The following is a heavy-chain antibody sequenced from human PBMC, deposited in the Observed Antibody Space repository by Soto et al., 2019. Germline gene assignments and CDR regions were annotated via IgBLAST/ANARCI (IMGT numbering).Heavy chain of an antibody. Sequence: ASVKLSCKASGYTFTSYYMHWVRQAPRQGLEWMGIINPSGGNTSYAQKFQGRVTMTRDTSTSTVYMELSSLRSEDTAVYYCARDPVVSRVGGPAYFDYWGQGTLVTVSS. D-gene: IGHD1-26*01. CDR2: INPSGGNT. CDR1: GYTFTSYY. CDR3: ARDPVVSRVGGPAYFDY. J-gene: IGHJ4*02. V-gene: IGHV1-46*01.